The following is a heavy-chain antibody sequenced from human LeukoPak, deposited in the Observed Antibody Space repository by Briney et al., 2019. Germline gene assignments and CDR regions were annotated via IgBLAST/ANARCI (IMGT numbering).Heavy chain of an antibody. D-gene: IGHD5/OR15-5a*01. J-gene: IGHJ3*02. CDR3: ARGHLVSNAFDI. Sequence: SETLSLTCTVSGGSISSSRNYWGWIRQPPGKRLEWIGSIHYSGSTYYSPSLKSRVTISVDMSKNQFSLKLSSVTAADTAVYYCARGHLVSNAFDIWGQGTMVTVSS. V-gene: IGHV4-39*02. CDR2: IHYSGST. CDR1: GGSISSSRNY.